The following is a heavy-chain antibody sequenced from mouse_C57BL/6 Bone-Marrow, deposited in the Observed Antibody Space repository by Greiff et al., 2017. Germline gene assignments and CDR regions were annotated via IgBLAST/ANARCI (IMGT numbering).Heavy chain of an antibody. D-gene: IGHD2-3*01. CDR3: ARSVYDGYYFFDY. CDR1: GYTFTNYW. V-gene: IGHV1-63*01. J-gene: IGHJ2*01. Sequence: QVQLQQSGAELVRPGTSVKMSCKASGYTFTNYWIGWAKQRPGHGLEWIGDIYPGGGYTNYNEKFKGKATLTADKSSSTAYMQFSSLTSEDSAIYYCARSVYDGYYFFDYCGQGTTLTVSS. CDR2: IYPGGGYT.